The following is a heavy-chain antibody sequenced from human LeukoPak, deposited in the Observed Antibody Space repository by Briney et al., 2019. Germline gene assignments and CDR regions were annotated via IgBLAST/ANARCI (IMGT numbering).Heavy chain of an antibody. V-gene: IGHV4-39*07. CDR2: IYYSGST. Sequence: SETLSLTCTVSGGSISSSSYYWGWIRQPPGKGLEWIGSIYYSGSTYYNPSLKSRVTISVDTSKNQFSLKLTSVTAADTAVYYCARDEDWFHPWGQGTLVTVSS. CDR1: GGSISSSSYY. J-gene: IGHJ5*02. CDR3: ARDEDWFHP.